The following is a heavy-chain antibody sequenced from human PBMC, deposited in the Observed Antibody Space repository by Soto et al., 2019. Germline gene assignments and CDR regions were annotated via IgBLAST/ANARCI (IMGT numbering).Heavy chain of an antibody. V-gene: IGHV1-46*01. Sequence: ASVKVSCKASGYTFTSYYMHWVRQAPGQGLEWMGIINPSGGSTSYAQKFQGRVTMTRDTSTSTVYMELGSLRSEDTAVYYCARDGRTYYYDSSGPHFDYWGQGTLVTVSS. CDR1: GYTFTSYY. J-gene: IGHJ4*02. CDR3: ARDGRTYYYDSSGPHFDY. D-gene: IGHD3-22*01. CDR2: INPSGGST.